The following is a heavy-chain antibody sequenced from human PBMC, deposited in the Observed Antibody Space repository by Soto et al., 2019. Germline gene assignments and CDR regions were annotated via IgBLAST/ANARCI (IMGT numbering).Heavy chain of an antibody. CDR3: ARDRPTSIDYYYGMDV. J-gene: IGHJ6*02. D-gene: IGHD6-6*01. Sequence: ASVKVSCKASGYTFNSYYIYWVRQAPGQGLEWMGIVNPSGGGTSYAQKFQGRVTMTRDTSTSTVYMELSSLRSEDTAVYYCARDRPTSIDYYYGMDVWGQGTTVTVSS. CDR1: GYTFNSYY. V-gene: IGHV1-46*02. CDR2: VNPSGGGT.